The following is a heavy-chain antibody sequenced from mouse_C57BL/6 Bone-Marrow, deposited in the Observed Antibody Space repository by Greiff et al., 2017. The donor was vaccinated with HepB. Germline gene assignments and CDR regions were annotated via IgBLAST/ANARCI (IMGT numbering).Heavy chain of an antibody. V-gene: IGHV1-62-2*01. D-gene: IGHD6-1*01. Sequence: VMLVESGAELVKPGASVKLSCKSSGYTFTEYTIHWVKQRSGQGLEWIGWFYPGSGSIKYNEKFKDKATLTADKSSSTVYMELSRLTSEDSAVYFCARHEGGPPYWYFDVWGTGTTVTVSS. CDR1: GYTFTEYT. J-gene: IGHJ1*03. CDR3: ARHEGGPPYWYFDV. CDR2: FYPGSGSI.